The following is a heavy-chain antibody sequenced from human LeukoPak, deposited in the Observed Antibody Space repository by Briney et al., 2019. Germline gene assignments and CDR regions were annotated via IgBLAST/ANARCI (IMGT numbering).Heavy chain of an antibody. D-gene: IGHD1-26*01. CDR2: INHSGST. Sequence: SETLSLTCAVYGGSFSGYYWSWIRQPPGKGLEWIGEINHSGSTNYNPSLKSRVTISVDTSKNQFSLKLSSVTAADTAVYYCAGHKRGSFYSFDYWGQGTLVTVSS. CDR3: AGHKRGSFYSFDY. J-gene: IGHJ4*02. CDR1: GGSFSGYY. V-gene: IGHV4-34*01.